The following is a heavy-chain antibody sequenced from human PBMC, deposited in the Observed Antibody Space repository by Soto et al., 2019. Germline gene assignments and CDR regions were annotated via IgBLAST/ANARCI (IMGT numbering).Heavy chain of an antibody. CDR3: ARHSSSWSDYYYYGMDV. CDR2: IIPIFGTA. D-gene: IGHD6-13*01. CDR1: GGTFSSYA. J-gene: IGHJ6*02. Sequence: SVKVSCKASGGTFSSYAISWVRQAPGQGLEWMGGIIPIFGTANYAQKFQGRVTITADESTSTAYMELSSLRSEDTAVYYCARHSSSWSDYYYYGMDVWGQGTTVTVSS. V-gene: IGHV1-69*13.